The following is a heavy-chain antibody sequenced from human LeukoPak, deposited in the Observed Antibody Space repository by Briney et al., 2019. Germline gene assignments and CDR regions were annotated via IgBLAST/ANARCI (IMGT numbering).Heavy chain of an antibody. V-gene: IGHV3-21*01. CDR1: GFTFSTYA. J-gene: IGHJ4*02. Sequence: PGGSLRLSCAASGFTFSTYAMHWVRQAPGKGLEWVSSISSSSSYIYYADSVKGRFTISRDNAKNSLYLQMNSLRAEDTAVYYCARADEGLVLRYFDWLAPLDYWGQGTLVTVSS. D-gene: IGHD3-9*01. CDR3: ARADEGLVLRYFDWLAPLDY. CDR2: ISSSSSYI.